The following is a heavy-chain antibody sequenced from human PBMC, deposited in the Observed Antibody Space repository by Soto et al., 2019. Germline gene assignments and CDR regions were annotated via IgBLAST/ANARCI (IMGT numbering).Heavy chain of an antibody. CDR3: ARAPLVGFSEWLPVYYNWFDP. J-gene: IGHJ5*02. CDR2: MNTNSGDT. V-gene: IGHV1-8*01. CDR1: GYTFTNYD. Sequence: QVHLVQSGAEVKRPGASVTVSCRASGYTFTNYDINWVRQATGQGLEWMGWMNTNSGDTGYAQNFQGRVTMTRYTSTSTAYMELSSLRSDDTAVYYCARAPLVGFSEWLPVYYNWFDPWGQGTLVTVSS. D-gene: IGHD3-3*01.